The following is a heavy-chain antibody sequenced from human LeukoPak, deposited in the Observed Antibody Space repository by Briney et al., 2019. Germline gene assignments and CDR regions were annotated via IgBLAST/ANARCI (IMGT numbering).Heavy chain of an antibody. CDR3: ARGVGPTTAQSTFDY. V-gene: IGHV4-39*07. J-gene: IGHJ4*02. D-gene: IGHD1-26*01. CDR1: GGSISSSSYY. Sequence: SETLSLTCNVSGGSISSSSYYWGWIRQPPGKGLEWIGSIYFSGRTYYNMSLKSRVTISIDTSKNQFSLKVRSVTPADTAVYYCARGVGPTTAQSTFDYWGQGALVTASS. CDR2: IYFSGRT.